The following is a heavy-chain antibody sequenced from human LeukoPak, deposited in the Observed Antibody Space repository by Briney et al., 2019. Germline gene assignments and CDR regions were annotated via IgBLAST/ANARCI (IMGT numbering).Heavy chain of an antibody. CDR3: AKDRRGGSYYAATLDI. J-gene: IGHJ3*02. CDR2: ISDSGDIT. V-gene: IGHV3-23*01. CDR1: GFTFSSYA. Sequence: GGSLRLSCAASGFTFSSYAMIWVRQAPGKGLEWVSGISDSGDITYYADSVKGRFTISRDNSKNTLYVQMNSLRVEDTAVYYCAKDRRGGSYYAATLDIWGQGTMVTVSS. D-gene: IGHD1-26*01.